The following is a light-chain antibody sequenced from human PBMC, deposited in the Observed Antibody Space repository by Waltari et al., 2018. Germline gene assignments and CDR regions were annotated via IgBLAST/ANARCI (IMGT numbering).Light chain of an antibody. Sequence: QSALTPPPPVSGSPGQSIPIPRTGSNSDVGTLNLVSCYQHHPYKVPKLILYEGTKRPAGISDRFAGSKAGNTAFLTISGLQAEDEADYYCSSSAGRTTVFGTGTKVCVL. CDR1: NSDVGTLNL. J-gene: IGLJ1*01. CDR2: EGT. V-gene: IGLV2-23*03. CDR3: SSSAGRTTV.